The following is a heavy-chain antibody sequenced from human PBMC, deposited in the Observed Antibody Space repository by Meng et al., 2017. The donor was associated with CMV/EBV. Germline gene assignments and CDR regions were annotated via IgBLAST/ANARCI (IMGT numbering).Heavy chain of an antibody. Sequence: GESLKISCAASGFTFDDYTMHWVRQAPGKGLEWVSLISWDGGSTYYADSVKGRFTISRDNSKNSLYLQMNSLRTKDTALYYCAKEAEPHSGYDFWSGYYTSGMDVWGQGTTVTVSS. CDR2: ISWDGGST. V-gene: IGHV3-43*01. CDR1: GFTFDDYT. CDR3: AKEAEPHSGYDFWSGYYTSGMDV. D-gene: IGHD3-3*01. J-gene: IGHJ6*02.